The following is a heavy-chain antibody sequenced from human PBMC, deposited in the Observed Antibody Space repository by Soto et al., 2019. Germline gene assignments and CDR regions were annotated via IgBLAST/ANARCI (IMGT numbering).Heavy chain of an antibody. D-gene: IGHD3-22*01. CDR1: GGSISSGGYY. CDR2: IYYSGST. Sequence: TLSLTCTVSGGSISSGGYYWSWIRQYPGKGLEWIGYIYYSGSTHYNPSLKSRVTISVDTSKNQFSLKLSSVTAADTAVYYCASINYYDSSGYYYFDYWGQGTLVTVSS. CDR3: ASINYYDSSGYYYFDY. J-gene: IGHJ4*02. V-gene: IGHV4-31*03.